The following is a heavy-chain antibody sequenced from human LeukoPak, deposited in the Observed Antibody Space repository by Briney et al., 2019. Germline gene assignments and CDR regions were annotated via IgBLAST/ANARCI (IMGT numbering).Heavy chain of an antibody. J-gene: IGHJ5*02. CDR3: AREGTYYYDSSGYPTEYNWFDP. D-gene: IGHD3-22*01. CDR1: GGSISNYY. Sequence: SETLSLTCTVSGGSISNYYCSWIRQPAGKGLEWIGRFYTSGSTNYNPSLKSRVTMSVDTSKNQFSLKLSSVTAADTAAYYCAREGTYYYDSSGYPTEYNWFDPWGQGTLVTVSS. V-gene: IGHV4-4*07. CDR2: FYTSGST.